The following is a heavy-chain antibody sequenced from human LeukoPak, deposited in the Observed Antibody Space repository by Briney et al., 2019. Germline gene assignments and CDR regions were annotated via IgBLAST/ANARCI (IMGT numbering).Heavy chain of an antibody. J-gene: IGHJ4*02. D-gene: IGHD3-22*01. CDR1: GYTFFNYG. CDR2: IGAYNGNT. Sequence: ASVKVSCKASGYTFFNYGITWVRQAPGQGLEWMGWIGAYNGNTDYAQRFQGRVTMTRDMSTSTVYMELSSLRSEDTAVYYCARGHLNYYDSSGYSDYWGQGTLVTVSS. V-gene: IGHV1-18*01. CDR3: ARGHLNYYDSSGYSDY.